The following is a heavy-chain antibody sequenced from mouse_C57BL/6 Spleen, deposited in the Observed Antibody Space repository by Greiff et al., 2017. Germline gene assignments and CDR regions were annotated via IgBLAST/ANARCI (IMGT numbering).Heavy chain of an antibody. Sequence: EVQLVESGPGMVKPSQSLSLTCTVTGYSITSGYDWHWIRHFPGNKLEWMGYISYSGSTNYNPSLKSRISITHDTSKNHFFLKLNSVTTEDTATYYCARPHYGSSYDWYFDVWGTGTTVTVSS. V-gene: IGHV3-1*01. J-gene: IGHJ1*03. CDR2: ISYSGST. CDR1: GYSITSGYD. CDR3: ARPHYGSSYDWYFDV. D-gene: IGHD1-1*01.